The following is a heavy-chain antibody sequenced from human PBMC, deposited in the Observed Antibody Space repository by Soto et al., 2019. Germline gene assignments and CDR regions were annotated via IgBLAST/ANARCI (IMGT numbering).Heavy chain of an antibody. Sequence: QVQLQESGPGLVKPSQTLSLTCAVSGGSISSGGYYWSWIRQHPGKGLEWIGYIYYSGSTYYNPSLKSRVTISVDTSKNQFPLKLSSVTAADTAVYYCARSQGYCSSTSCYLAYYYYGMDVWGQGTTVTVSS. CDR3: ARSQGYCSSTSCYLAYYYYGMDV. D-gene: IGHD2-2*01. CDR1: GGSISSGGYY. J-gene: IGHJ6*02. CDR2: IYYSGST. V-gene: IGHV4-31*11.